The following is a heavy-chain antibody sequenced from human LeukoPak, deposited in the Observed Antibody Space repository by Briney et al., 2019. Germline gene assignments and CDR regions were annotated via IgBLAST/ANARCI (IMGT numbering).Heavy chain of an antibody. V-gene: IGHV4-30-4*01. D-gene: IGHD3-10*01. CDR1: SGSISSGDYY. CDR3: AREYGSGSSFDY. Sequence: PSETLSLTCTVSSGSISSGDYYWSWIRQPPGKGLEWIGYIYYSGSTYYNPSLKSRVTISVDTSKNQFSLKLSSVTAADTAVYYCAREYGSGSSFDYWGQGTLVTVSS. J-gene: IGHJ4*02. CDR2: IYYSGST.